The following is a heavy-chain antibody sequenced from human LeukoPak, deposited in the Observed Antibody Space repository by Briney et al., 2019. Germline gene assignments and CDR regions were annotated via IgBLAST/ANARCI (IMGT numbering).Heavy chain of an antibody. CDR3: ATKAYYYDSSGYWLGYYFDY. J-gene: IGHJ4*02. CDR1: GYTFTSYD. Sequence: AASVKVSCKASGYTFTSYDINWVRQATGQGLEWMGWMNPNSGNTGYAQKSQGRVTMTRNTSISTAYMELSSLRSEDTAVYYCATKAYYYDSSGYWLGYYFDYWGQGTLVTVSS. CDR2: MNPNSGNT. V-gene: IGHV1-8*01. D-gene: IGHD3-22*01.